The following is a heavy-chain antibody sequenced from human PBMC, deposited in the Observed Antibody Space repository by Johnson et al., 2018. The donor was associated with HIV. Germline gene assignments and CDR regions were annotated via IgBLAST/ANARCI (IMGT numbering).Heavy chain of an antibody. CDR2: ISGSGGST. J-gene: IGHJ3*02. CDR1: GFTFSTNW. Sequence: VQLVESGGDLVQPGGSLRLSCVGSGFTFSTNWMHWVRQAPGKGLEWVSAISGSGGSTYYADSVKGRFTISRDNSKNTLYLQMGSLRAEDMAVYFCASISLGAFDIWGQGTLVTVSS. D-gene: IGHD2-21*01. V-gene: IGHV3-23*04. CDR3: ASISLGAFDI.